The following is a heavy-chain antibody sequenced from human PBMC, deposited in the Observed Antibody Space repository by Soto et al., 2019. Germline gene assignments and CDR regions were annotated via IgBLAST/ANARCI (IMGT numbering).Heavy chain of an antibody. V-gene: IGHV4-30-4*01. CDR1: GGSISSGDYC. D-gene: IGHD2-2*01. Sequence: PSETLSLTCTVSGGSISSGDYCWSWLRPPPGKGLEWIGYNSCSGSTYDNPSLKRRVTISVDTSKNQFSLKLSSVPAADTAVYYCARDFSLGYCSSTSCYYYGMDVWGQGTTVTVSS. CDR2: NSCSGST. CDR3: ARDFSLGYCSSTSCYYYGMDV. J-gene: IGHJ6*02.